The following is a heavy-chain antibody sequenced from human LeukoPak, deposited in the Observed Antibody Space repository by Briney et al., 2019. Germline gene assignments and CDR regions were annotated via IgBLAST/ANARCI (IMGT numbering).Heavy chain of an antibody. D-gene: IGHD3-10*01. CDR1: GFTFSSYG. Sequence: GGSLRLSCAASGFTFSSYGMSWVRQAPGKGLEWVSAISGSGGSTYYADSVKGRFTISRDNSKNTRYLQMNSLRAEDTAVYYCAKDRGVIRLDYWGQGTLVTVSS. V-gene: IGHV3-23*01. CDR2: ISGSGGST. CDR3: AKDRGVIRLDY. J-gene: IGHJ4*02.